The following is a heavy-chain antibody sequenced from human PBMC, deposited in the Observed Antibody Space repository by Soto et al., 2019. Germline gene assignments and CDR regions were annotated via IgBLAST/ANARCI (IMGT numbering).Heavy chain of an antibody. Sequence: PSETLSLTCTVSGGSISSYYWSWIRQPPGKGLEWIGYIYYSGSTNYNPSLKSRVTISVDTSKNQFSLKLSSVTAADTAVYYCASHLVCAFISYWFTRFVHSGQAPLVTVSS. CDR3: ASHLVCAFISYWFTRFVH. V-gene: IGHV4-59*01. D-gene: IGHD3-10*01. CDR1: GGSISSYY. CDR2: IYYSGST. J-gene: IGHJ5*02.